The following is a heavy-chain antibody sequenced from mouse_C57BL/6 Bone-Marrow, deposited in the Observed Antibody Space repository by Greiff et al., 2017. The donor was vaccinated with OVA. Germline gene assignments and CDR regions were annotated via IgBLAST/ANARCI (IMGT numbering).Heavy chain of an antibody. V-gene: IGHV1-54*01. J-gene: IGHJ3*01. CDR3: ARDGYDWFAY. CDR2: INPGSGGT. Sequence: QVQLQQSGAELVRPGTSVKVSCKASGYAFTNYLIEWVKQRPGQGLEWIGVINPGSGGTNYNEKFKGKATLTVDKSSSTAYMLLSSLTSEDSAVYFCARDGYDWFAYWGQGTLVTVSA. D-gene: IGHD2-2*01. CDR1: GYAFTNYL.